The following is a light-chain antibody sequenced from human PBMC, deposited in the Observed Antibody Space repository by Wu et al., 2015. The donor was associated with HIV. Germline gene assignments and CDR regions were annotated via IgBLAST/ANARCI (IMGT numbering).Light chain of an antibody. CDR1: QSVSSN. J-gene: IGKJ1*01. V-gene: IGKV3-15*01. CDR3: QQYNDWPLT. CDR2: GAS. Sequence: EILMTQSPATLSVSPGERATLSCRASQSVSSNYLAWYQQKPGQAPRLLIYGASTRATGIPARFSGSGSGTEFTLTISNMQSEDFAVYYCQQYNDWPLTFGQGTKVEMK.